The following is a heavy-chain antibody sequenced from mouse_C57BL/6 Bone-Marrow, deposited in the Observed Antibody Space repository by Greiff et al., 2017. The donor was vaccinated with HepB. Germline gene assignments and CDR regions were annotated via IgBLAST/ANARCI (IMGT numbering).Heavy chain of an antibody. Sequence: EVMLVESGGGLVQPKGSLKLSCAASGFSFNTYAMNWVRQAPGKGLEWVARIRSKSNNYATYYADSVKDRFTISRDDSESMLYLQMNNLKTEDTAMYYCVRHEGDYYGSSPFAYWGQGTLVTVSA. D-gene: IGHD1-1*01. J-gene: IGHJ3*01. CDR2: IRSKSNNYAT. V-gene: IGHV10-1*01. CDR1: GFSFNTYA. CDR3: VRHEGDYYGSSPFAY.